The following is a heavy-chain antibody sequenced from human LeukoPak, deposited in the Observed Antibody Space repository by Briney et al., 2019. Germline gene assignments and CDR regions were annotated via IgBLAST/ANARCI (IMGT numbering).Heavy chain of an antibody. D-gene: IGHD1-14*01. V-gene: IGHV3-48*04. CDR1: GFTFSDNW. J-gene: IGHJ4*02. CDR3: GTVFDH. CDR2: ISSDSSTT. Sequence: GGSLRLSCAASGFTFSDNWMTWVRQALGKGLEWVSYISSDSSTTYYADSLKGRFTISRDNAKNTVSLQMNSLKAEDTAVYYCGTVFDHWGPGILVTVSS.